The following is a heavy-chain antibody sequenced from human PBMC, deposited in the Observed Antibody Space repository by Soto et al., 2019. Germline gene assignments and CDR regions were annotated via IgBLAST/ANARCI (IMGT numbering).Heavy chain of an antibody. Sequence: LSCAASGFTLSDAWISWVRHAPGKGLDWVGRIKSKSDGGTTEYAAPVRGRFTISRDESKNTLYLQMNSLKTEDTAVYYCTTDLWRIAVVVGSTGYFNPWGQGTPVTVSS. CDR1: GFTLSDAW. CDR2: IKSKSDGGTT. CDR3: TTDLWRIAVVVGSTGYFNP. D-gene: IGHD2-15*01. J-gene: IGHJ5*02. V-gene: IGHV3-15*01.